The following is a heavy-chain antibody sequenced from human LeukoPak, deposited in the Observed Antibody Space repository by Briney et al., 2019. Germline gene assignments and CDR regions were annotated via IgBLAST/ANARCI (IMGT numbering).Heavy chain of an antibody. CDR3: AKIAVAGTEEWFDP. CDR2: IRYDGSNT. CDR1: GFTFSSYG. J-gene: IGHJ5*02. D-gene: IGHD6-19*01. V-gene: IGHV3-30*02. Sequence: GGSLRLSCAASGFTFSSYGMHWVRQALGKELGWVAFIRYDGSNTYYADSVKGRFTISRDNSKNTLYLQKNSLRAEDTAVYYCAKIAVAGTEEWFDPWGQGTLVTVS.